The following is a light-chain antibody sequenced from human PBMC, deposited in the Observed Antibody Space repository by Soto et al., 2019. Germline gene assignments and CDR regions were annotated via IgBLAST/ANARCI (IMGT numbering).Light chain of an antibody. CDR3: CSYAGSFDWV. Sequence: QSVLTQPRSVSGPPGQSVTISCTGTSSDVGGYNYVSWYQQHPGKAPKLMIYDVSKRPSGVPDRFSGSKSGNTASLTISGLQAEDEADYYCCSYAGSFDWVFGGGTKVTVL. CDR1: SSDVGGYNY. V-gene: IGLV2-11*01. J-gene: IGLJ3*02. CDR2: DVS.